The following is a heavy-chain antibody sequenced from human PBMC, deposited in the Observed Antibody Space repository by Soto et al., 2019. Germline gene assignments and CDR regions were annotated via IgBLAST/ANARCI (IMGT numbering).Heavy chain of an antibody. J-gene: IGHJ5*02. CDR1: GYTFTSYG. CDR3: ARTDLDDYGDYAGSGDP. V-gene: IGHV1-18*01. D-gene: IGHD4-17*01. CDR2: ISAYNGNT. Sequence: QVQLVQSGAEVKKPGASVKVSCKASGYTFTSYGISWVRQAPGQGLEWMGWISAYNGNTNYAQKLQGRVTMTTDTSTITAYMELRILRSDDTAVYYCARTDLDDYGDYAGSGDPWGQGTLVTVSS.